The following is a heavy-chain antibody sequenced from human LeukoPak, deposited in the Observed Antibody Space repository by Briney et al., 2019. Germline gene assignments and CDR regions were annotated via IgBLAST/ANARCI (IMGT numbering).Heavy chain of an antibody. CDR2: ISSDGGST. D-gene: IGHD1-26*01. J-gene: IGHJ4*02. CDR3: AKEFPLLTLTVGAMDY. V-gene: IGHV3-64*01. Sequence: GGSLRLSCVASGFTFSSYAMHWVRQAPGKGLEYVSGISSDGGSTYYANSVKGRFTISRDNSKNTLYLQMNSLRAEDTAVYYCAKEFPLLTLTVGAMDYWGQGTLVTVSS. CDR1: GFTFSSYA.